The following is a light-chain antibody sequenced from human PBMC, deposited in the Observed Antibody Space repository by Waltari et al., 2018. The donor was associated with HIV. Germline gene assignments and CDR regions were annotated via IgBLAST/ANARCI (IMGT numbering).Light chain of an antibody. J-gene: IGLJ2*01. CDR1: SSDVWRYNL. V-gene: IGLV2-23*02. CDR2: EVS. CDR3: CSYTGSNPFLL. Sequence: QPALTQPASVSGSPGQSHTISCTGTSSDVWRYNLVSWYHHHSGRDPKVMIYEVSKRPSGVSNRFSGSKSGNTASLTISGLQAEDEAEYYCCSYTGSNPFLLFGGGTKLTVL.